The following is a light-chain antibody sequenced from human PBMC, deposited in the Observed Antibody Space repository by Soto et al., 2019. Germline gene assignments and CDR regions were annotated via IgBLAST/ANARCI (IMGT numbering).Light chain of an antibody. Sequence: EIVLTQSPATLSLSPGERATLSCRASQSVRSYLAWYQQKIGQAPRLRIYDASNRATGIPARFSGSGSGTDFTLTISSLEPEDFAVYYCQQRSNWPLTFGGGTKVEIK. CDR2: DAS. CDR1: QSVRSY. V-gene: IGKV3-11*01. J-gene: IGKJ4*01. CDR3: QQRSNWPLT.